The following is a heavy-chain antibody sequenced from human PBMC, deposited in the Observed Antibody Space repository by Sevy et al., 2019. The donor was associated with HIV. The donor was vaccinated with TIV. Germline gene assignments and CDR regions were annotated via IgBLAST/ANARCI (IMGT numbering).Heavy chain of an antibody. CDR1: GFTFNTYG. V-gene: IGHV3-30*18. D-gene: IGHD3-10*01. CDR3: AKSYASGNYYNVAKDS. CDR2: ISFDGNSK. J-gene: IGHJ4*02. Sequence: GGSLRLSCAASGFTFNTYGMHWVRQAPGKGLEWVAVISFDGNSKHYADSVKGRLTISRDNSKNTLYLQMNSLRAEDTAVYYCAKSYASGNYYNVAKDSWGQGTLVTVSS.